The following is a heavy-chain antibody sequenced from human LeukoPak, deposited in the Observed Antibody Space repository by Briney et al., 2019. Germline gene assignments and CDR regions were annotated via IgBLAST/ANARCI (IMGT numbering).Heavy chain of an antibody. CDR2: ISGSGGST. CDR1: GFTFSSDA. D-gene: IGHD6-6*01. V-gene: IGHV3-23*01. CDR3: AKPGSSRDIAGRGPTKYYFDY. Sequence: GGSLRLSCAASGFTFSSDAMSWVRQAPGKGLEWVSAISGSGGSTYYADSVKGRFTISRDNSKNTLYLQMNSLRAEDTAVYYCAKPGSSRDIAGRGPTKYYFDYWGQGTLVTVSS. J-gene: IGHJ4*02.